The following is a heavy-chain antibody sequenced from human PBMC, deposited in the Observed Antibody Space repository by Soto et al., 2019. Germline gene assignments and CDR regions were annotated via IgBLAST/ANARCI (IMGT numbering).Heavy chain of an antibody. D-gene: IGHD6-13*01. J-gene: IGHJ6*02. Sequence: QVQLVQSGAEVKKPGASVKVSCKASGYTFTSYGISWVRQAPGQGLEWMGWISAYNGNTNYAQKLQGRVTMTTDTSTSXXYMELRSLRSDDTAVYYCARDIRWQQLAYYYGMDVWGQGTTVTVSS. CDR1: GYTFTSYG. V-gene: IGHV1-18*01. CDR3: ARDIRWQQLAYYYGMDV. CDR2: ISAYNGNT.